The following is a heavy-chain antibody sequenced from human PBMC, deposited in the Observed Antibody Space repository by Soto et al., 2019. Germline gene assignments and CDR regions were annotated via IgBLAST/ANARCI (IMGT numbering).Heavy chain of an antibody. J-gene: IGHJ4*02. Sequence: PGGSLRLSCVGSGFTFSTNYGLAWVRQARGKGLEWVSSISGSGDGIAYADSVKGRFTISTDSSKNTLYLQMNNLRADDTAVYFCAKKCRGSCPFDSWCQGTMVTVSS. CDR2: ISGSGDGI. CDR3: AKKCRGSCPFDS. V-gene: IGHV3-23*01. CDR1: GFTFSTNYG. D-gene: IGHD1-26*01.